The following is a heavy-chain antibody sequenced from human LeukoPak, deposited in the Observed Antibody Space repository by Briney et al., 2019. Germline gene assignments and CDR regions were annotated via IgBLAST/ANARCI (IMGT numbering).Heavy chain of an antibody. V-gene: IGHV3-53*01. CDR2: IYSGGST. J-gene: IGHJ4*02. CDR1: GFTVSSNY. D-gene: IGHD3-10*01. CDR3: ARGGPMARGVPRPHGFDY. Sequence: GGSLRLSCAASGFTVSSNYMSWVRQAPGKGLEWVSVIYSGGSTYYADSVKGRFTISRDNSKNTLYLQMNSLRAEDTAVYYCARGGPMARGVPRPHGFDYWGQGILVTVSS.